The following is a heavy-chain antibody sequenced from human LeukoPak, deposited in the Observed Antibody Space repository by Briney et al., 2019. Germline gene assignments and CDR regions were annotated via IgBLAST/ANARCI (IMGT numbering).Heavy chain of an antibody. V-gene: IGHV1-69*13. J-gene: IGHJ5*02. Sequence: ASVNVSCKASGGTFSSYAISWVRQAPGQGLEWMGGIIPIFGTANYAQKFQGRVTITADESTSTAYMELSSLRSEDTAVYYRAREGTHYNWFDPWGQGTLVTVSS. CDR3: AREGTHYNWFDP. D-gene: IGHD1-1*01. CDR1: GGTFSSYA. CDR2: IIPIFGTA.